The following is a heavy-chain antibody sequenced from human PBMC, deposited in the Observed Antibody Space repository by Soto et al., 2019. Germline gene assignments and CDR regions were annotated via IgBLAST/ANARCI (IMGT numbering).Heavy chain of an antibody. V-gene: IGHV1-3*01. D-gene: IGHD2-2*01. J-gene: IGHJ4*02. Sequence: QVQLVQSGAEVKKPGASVRVSCEASGYTFTRYAIHWVRQAPGQRLEWMGWVNAGSGETHYSEKFQGSSTITRDTSATTTYLALSSLRSEDTAVYYCARDCGSPNCQYALPNFDYWGQGTLVTVSS. CDR2: VNAGSGET. CDR3: ARDCGSPNCQYALPNFDY. CDR1: GYTFTRYA.